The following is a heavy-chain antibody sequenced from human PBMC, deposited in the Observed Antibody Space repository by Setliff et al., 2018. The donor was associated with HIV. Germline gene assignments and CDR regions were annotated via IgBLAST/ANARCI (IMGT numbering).Heavy chain of an antibody. CDR3: AREKSPVLEYFDWLKPRHVFDV. CDR1: GGTFNTYP. CDR2: IAPNLRMP. Sequence: SVKVSCKTSGGTFNTYPIAWVRQAPGQGLEWMGGIAPNLRMPNYIQKFKGRLTITADESTSTVYMELTKLRTEDTAMYYCAREKSPVLEYFDWLKPRHVFDVWGQGTVVTVSS. J-gene: IGHJ3*01. D-gene: IGHD3-9*01. V-gene: IGHV1-69*10.